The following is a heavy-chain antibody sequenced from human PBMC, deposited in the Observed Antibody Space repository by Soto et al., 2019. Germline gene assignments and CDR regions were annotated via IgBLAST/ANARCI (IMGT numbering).Heavy chain of an antibody. V-gene: IGHV1-2*02. D-gene: IGHD3-3*01. Sequence: GASVKVSCTASGYTFTGYFMHWVRQAPGQGLEWMGWINPNSGATKYAQKFQGRVTLNRDTSISTAYMELSGLRSDDTAGYYCARGGGTILAPLPWGQGTLVTVSS. CDR1: GYTFTGYF. J-gene: IGHJ5*02. CDR3: ARGGGTILAPLP. CDR2: INPNSGAT.